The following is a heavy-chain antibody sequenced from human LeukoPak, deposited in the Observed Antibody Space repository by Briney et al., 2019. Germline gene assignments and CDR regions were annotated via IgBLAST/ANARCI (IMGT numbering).Heavy chain of an antibody. CDR2: ISSSGSHT. CDR3: ARLTFGGVIGFDY. D-gene: IGHD3-16*02. V-gene: IGHV3-21*01. Sequence: PARSMRLSWEASGFALSSYSMYCFRQAAGKGMKWVSSISSSGSHTYYADSVKGRFTISRDNAKNSLYLQMNSLRAEDTAVYYCARLTFGGVIGFDYWGQGTLVTVSS. J-gene: IGHJ4*02. CDR1: GFALSSYS.